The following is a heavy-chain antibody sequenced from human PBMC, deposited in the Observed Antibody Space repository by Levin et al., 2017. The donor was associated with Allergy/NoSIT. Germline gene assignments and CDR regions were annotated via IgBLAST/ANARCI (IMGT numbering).Heavy chain of an antibody. J-gene: IGHJ6*03. CDR1: GFTFSSYG. V-gene: IGHV3-33*01. Sequence: GGSLRLSCAASGFTFSSYGMHWVRQAPGKGLEWVAVIWDDGYKKYYADSVKGRFTISRDNSKNTLDLQMNSLRDEDTAVYYCARVFSYYYYMDVWGKGTTVTVSS. CDR3: ARVFSYYYYMDV. CDR2: IWDDGYKK.